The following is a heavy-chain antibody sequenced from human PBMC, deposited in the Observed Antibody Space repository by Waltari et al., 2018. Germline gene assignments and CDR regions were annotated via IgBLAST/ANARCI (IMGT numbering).Heavy chain of an antibody. D-gene: IGHD1-26*01. V-gene: IGHV3-23*01. Sequence: EVQLLESGGGLVQPGGSLSLSCAASGFTFSSDAMSWVRQAPGKGLEWGSAISGSGGSTYYEDSVKGRFTISRDNPKNLLFLQMNGLRAEDTAVYYCARAWISLILGATSAFDIWGQGTMVTVS. CDR2: ISGSGGST. CDR3: ARAWISLILGATSAFDI. J-gene: IGHJ3*02. CDR1: GFTFSSDA.